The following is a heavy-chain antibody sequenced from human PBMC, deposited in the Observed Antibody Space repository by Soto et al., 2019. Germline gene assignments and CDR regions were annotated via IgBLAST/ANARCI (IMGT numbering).Heavy chain of an antibody. V-gene: IGHV3-23*01. CDR2: ISGSGGST. D-gene: IGHD6-19*01. J-gene: IGHJ4*02. Sequence: GGSQRLSCAALGFTFSSYAMSWVRQNPGKGLEWVSAISGSGGSTYYADSVKDRFTISRDNSKNTLYLQMNSLRAEDTAVYYCAKSSVAGRLGTRYFAYWGQGTLVTVSS. CDR3: AKSSVAGRLGTRYFAY. CDR1: GFTFSSYA.